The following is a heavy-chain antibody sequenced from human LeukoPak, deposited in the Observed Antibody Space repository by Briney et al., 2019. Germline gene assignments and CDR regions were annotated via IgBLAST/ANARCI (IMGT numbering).Heavy chain of an antibody. J-gene: IGHJ4*02. CDR1: GGSISSGGYS. V-gene: IGHV4-30-2*01. Sequence: SETLSLTRAVSGGSISSGGYSWNWIRQPPGKGLEWIGYIYHSGSTYYNPSLKSRVTISVDKSKNQFSLKLSSVTAADTAVYYCARAGVESSSWVFDYWGQGTLVTVSS. D-gene: IGHD6-13*01. CDR2: IYHSGST. CDR3: ARAGVESSSWVFDY.